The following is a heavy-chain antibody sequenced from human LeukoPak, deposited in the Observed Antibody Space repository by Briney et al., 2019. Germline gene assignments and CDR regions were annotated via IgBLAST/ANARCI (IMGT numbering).Heavy chain of an antibody. CDR2: INHSGST. CDR1: GGSFSGYY. D-gene: IGHD2-2*02. Sequence: SETLSLTCAVYGGSFSGYYWSWIRQPPGKGLEWIGEINHSGSTNYNPSLKSRVTISVDTSKNQFSLKLSSVTAADTAVYYCARMVGAAIPERNYYYYYMDVWGKGTTVTVSS. CDR3: ARMVGAAIPERNYYYYYMDV. V-gene: IGHV4-34*01. J-gene: IGHJ6*03.